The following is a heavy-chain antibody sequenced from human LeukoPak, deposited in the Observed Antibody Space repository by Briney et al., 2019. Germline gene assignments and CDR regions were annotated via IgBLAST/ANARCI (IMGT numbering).Heavy chain of an antibody. D-gene: IGHD2/OR15-2a*01. CDR1: GGSFSGYY. CDR2: IYNSGST. V-gene: IGHV4-34*01. J-gene: IGHJ4*02. CDR3: ASSIPPFYY. Sequence: SETLSLTCAVYGGSFSGYYWSWIRQPPGKGLEWIGSIYNSGSTDYKPSLKSRVTMSVDTTRNQFSLKLTSVTAADTAVYYCASSIPPFYYWGQGTLVTVSS.